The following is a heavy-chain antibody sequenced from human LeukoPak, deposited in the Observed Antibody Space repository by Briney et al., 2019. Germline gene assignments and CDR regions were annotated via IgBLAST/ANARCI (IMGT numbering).Heavy chain of an antibody. CDR1: GFTVNNNY. D-gene: IGHD4-11*01. V-gene: IGHV3-66*01. Sequence: GGSLRLSCAATGFTVNNNYMSWVRQAPGEGLEWVSVIYSGGSTYYADSVKGRFTISRDNSKNTLYLQMNSRRAEDTAVYYCARDPNDYKGVYFDYWGQGTLVTVSS. J-gene: IGHJ4*02. CDR3: ARDPNDYKGVYFDY. CDR2: IYSGGST.